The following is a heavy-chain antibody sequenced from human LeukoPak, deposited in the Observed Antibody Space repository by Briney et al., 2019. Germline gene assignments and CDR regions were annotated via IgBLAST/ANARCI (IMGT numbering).Heavy chain of an antibody. D-gene: IGHD6-13*01. J-gene: IGHJ4*02. Sequence: SETLSLTCTVSGASITDYYWDWIRHPPGKGLEWIGYIYYIGSTHNNPALKSRITISADTSKNQYSLKLSSVTAADTAVYYGARAKAAAGIDYFDYWGQGTLVTVSS. CDR1: GASITDYY. V-gene: IGHV4-59*13. CDR3: ARAKAAAGIDYFDY. CDR2: IYYIGST.